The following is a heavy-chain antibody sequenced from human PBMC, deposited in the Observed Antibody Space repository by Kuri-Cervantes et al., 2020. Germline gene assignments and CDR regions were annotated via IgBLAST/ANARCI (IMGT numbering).Heavy chain of an antibody. CDR1: GFTFSSYG. D-gene: IGHD1-26*01. V-gene: IGHV3-33*01. Sequence: LSLTCAASGFTFSSYGMHWVRQAPGKGLEWVAVIWYDGSNKYYADSVKGRFTISRDNSKNTLYLQMNSLRAEDTAVYYCARDDRGSIDWGQGTLVTVSS. CDR3: ARDDRGSID. J-gene: IGHJ4*02. CDR2: IWYDGSNK.